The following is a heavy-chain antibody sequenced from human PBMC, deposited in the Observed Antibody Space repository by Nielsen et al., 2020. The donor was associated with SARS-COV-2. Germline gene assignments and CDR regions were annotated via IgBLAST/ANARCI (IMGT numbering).Heavy chain of an antibody. D-gene: IGHD6-19*01. CDR3: ARQTRRQQWLVRRNHYFDY. J-gene: IGHJ4*02. V-gene: IGHV3-48*03. Sequence: WIRQPPGKGLEWVSYISSSGSTMYYGDSVKGRFTISRDNAKNSLYLQMNSLRAEDTAVYYCARQTRRQQWLVRRNHYFDYWGQGTLVTVSS. CDR2: ISSSGSTM.